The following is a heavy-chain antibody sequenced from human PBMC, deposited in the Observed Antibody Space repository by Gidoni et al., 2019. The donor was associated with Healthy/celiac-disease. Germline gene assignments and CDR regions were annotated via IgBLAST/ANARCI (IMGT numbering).Heavy chain of an antibody. CDR1: GFTFSSYG. D-gene: IGHD6-19*01. Sequence: QVQLVESGGGVVQPGRSLRLSCAASGFTFSSYGMHWVRQAPGKGLEWVAVISYDGSNKYYADSVKGRFTISRDNSKNTLYLQMNSLRAEDTAVYYCAKQRLVWIPRGSGWAYFDYWGQGTLVTVSS. J-gene: IGHJ4*02. CDR3: AKQRLVWIPRGSGWAYFDY. CDR2: ISYDGSNK. V-gene: IGHV3-30*18.